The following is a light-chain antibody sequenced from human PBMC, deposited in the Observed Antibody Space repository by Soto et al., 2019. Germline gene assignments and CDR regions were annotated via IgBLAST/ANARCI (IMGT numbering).Light chain of an antibody. Sequence: EILITQSPATLSVSTGERATLSCRASQSVSNNLAWYQQKPGQAPRLLIYGASTRATGTPARFSGSGSGTEFTLTIRRLEPEDFAVSYCQQYGSSKTFGQGTKVDIK. CDR2: GAS. V-gene: IGKV3-15*01. CDR1: QSVSNN. CDR3: QQYGSSKT. J-gene: IGKJ1*01.